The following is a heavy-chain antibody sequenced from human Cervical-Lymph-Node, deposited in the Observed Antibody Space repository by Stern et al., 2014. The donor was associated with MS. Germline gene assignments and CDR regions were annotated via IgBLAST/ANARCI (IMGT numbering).Heavy chain of an antibody. D-gene: IGHD6-25*01. V-gene: IGHV2-70*01. J-gene: IGHJ4*02. CDR2: IDWDADK. CDR3: ARMNAAAHGTGVDY. Sequence: QVTLKESGPALVKPTQTLTLTCTFSGFSLSTSGMYVSWIRQSPGTAPEWLALIDWDADKYLSTSLKTRLTISKDTSKNQVVLRMTNMDPVDTATYYCARMNAAAHGTGVDYWGQGTLVTVSS. CDR1: GFSLSTSGMY.